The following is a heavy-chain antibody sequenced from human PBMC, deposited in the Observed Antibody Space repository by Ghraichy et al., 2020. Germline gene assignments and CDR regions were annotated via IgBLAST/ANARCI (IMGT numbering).Heavy chain of an antibody. V-gene: IGHV4-39*01. D-gene: IGHD3-3*01. J-gene: IGHJ5*02. CDR3: ARVFWSGTARWSDP. CDR2: ISYYGNT. CDR1: GGSISSSDYY. Sequence: SETLSLTCTVSGGSISSSDYYWGWYRQPPGKGQEWIATISYYGNTYHNPSLKSQVTISKDTSKNQFSLKLSSVTAADTAVYHCARVFWSGTARWSDPWGQGTLVTVSS.